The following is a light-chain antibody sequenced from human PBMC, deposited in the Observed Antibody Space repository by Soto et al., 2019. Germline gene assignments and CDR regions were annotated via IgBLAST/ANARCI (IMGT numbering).Light chain of an antibody. CDR3: QQYNIYWT. V-gene: IGKV1-5*01. J-gene: IGKJ1*01. CDR1: QSISSF. CDR2: AAS. Sequence: DIQMTQSPSTLSASVGDRVTITCRASQSISSFLAWYQQKPGKAPKLLIYAASSLESGVPSRFSGSGSGTEFTLTISSLQPDDFATYYCQQYNIYWTFGQGTKVEIK.